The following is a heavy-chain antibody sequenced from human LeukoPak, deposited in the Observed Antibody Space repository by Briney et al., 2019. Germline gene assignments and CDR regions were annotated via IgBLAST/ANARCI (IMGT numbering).Heavy chain of an antibody. Sequence: PGGSLRLSCAASGFTFSSYAMHWVRQATGKGLEWVAVISYDGSNKYYADSVKGRFTISRDNSKNTLYLQMNSLRAEDTAVYYCARNPTFDYWGQGTLVTVSS. CDR2: ISYDGSNK. CDR3: ARNPTFDY. V-gene: IGHV3-30-3*01. CDR1: GFTFSSYA. J-gene: IGHJ4*02.